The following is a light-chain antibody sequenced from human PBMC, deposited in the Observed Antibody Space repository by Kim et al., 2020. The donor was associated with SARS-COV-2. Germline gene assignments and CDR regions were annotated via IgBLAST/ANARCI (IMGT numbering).Light chain of an antibody. Sequence: DIQMTQSPSTLSASVGDRVTITCRASQIIDTFLAWYQQKPGKAPNLLIYQASNLQIGVPSRFSGRGSGAEFTLTISSLQPDDFATYYCQHYIRFPYTFGQGTKLEI. CDR1: QIIDTF. CDR3: QHYIRFPYT. V-gene: IGKV1-5*03. CDR2: QAS. J-gene: IGKJ2*01.